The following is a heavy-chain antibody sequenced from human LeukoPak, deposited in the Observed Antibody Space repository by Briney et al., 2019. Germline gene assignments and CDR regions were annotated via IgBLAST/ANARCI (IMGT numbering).Heavy chain of an antibody. CDR1: GGSFSGYY. CDR3: ARGRQLVLHGLHDY. V-gene: IGHV4-34*01. J-gene: IGHJ4*02. CDR2: INHSGST. D-gene: IGHD6-6*01. Sequence: SETLSPTCAVYGGSFSGYYWSWIRQPPGKGLEWIGEINHSGSTNYNPSLKSRVTISVDTSKNQFSLKLSSVTAADTAVYYCARGRQLVLHGLHDYWGQGTLVTVSS.